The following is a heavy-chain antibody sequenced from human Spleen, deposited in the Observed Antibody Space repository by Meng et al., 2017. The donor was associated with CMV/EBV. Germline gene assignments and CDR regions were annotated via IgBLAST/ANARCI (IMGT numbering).Heavy chain of an antibody. CDR3: ARDASNRAGWFDH. V-gene: IGHV4-31*02. D-gene: IGHD1-14*01. Sequence: VSGGSINSGGYYWTWVRQHPGKGLEWIGFIHDSGDTYYKPSLKSRVSISIDTSENQFSLKLRSVTAADTAIYYCARDASNRAGWFDHWGQGALVTVSS. CDR2: IHDSGDT. J-gene: IGHJ5*02. CDR1: GGSINSGGYY.